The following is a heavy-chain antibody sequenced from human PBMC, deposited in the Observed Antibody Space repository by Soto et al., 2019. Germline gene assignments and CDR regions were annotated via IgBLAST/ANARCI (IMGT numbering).Heavy chain of an antibody. J-gene: IGHJ6*02. CDR3: ANHITGVLGLGTSPPVGDNYGWDV. D-gene: IGHD2-8*02. CDR2: IIPILDIP. Sequence: QVQLVQSGAEVKKPGSSVNVSCKASGGTFSRYTFTWVRQAPGQGLEWMGRIIPILDIPNYAQNFQGRVTITADQSRSTAYRELSSRTADDTAVYYCANHITGVLGLGTSPPVGDNYGWDVWGQGTTVTVSS. CDR1: GGTFSRYT. V-gene: IGHV1-69*02.